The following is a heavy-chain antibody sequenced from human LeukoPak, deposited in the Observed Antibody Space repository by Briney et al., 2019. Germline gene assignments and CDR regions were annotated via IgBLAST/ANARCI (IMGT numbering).Heavy chain of an antibody. J-gene: IGHJ4*02. CDR3: ARSGSSLLIYAITQFDY. CDR2: ICYSGST. V-gene: IGHV4-39*01. D-gene: IGHD2-8*01. CDR1: GGSISSSNYH. Sequence: SETLSLTCTVSGGSISSSNYHWGWIRQSPGKGLEWIGTICYSGSTYYHPSLKSRVTISIDTSKNQFSLSLNSVTAADTAVYYCARSGSSLLIYAITQFDYWGQGTLVTVSS.